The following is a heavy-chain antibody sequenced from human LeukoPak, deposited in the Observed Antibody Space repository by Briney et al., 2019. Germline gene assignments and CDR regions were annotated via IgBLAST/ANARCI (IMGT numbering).Heavy chain of an antibody. D-gene: IGHD1-14*01. CDR1: GFTFGGYG. V-gene: IGHV3-33*01. CDR2: IAYDGSRA. J-gene: IGHJ4*02. Sequence: PGRSLRLSCAGPGFTFGGYGMHWFRHTPGNGQQWVAVIAYDGSRAFYADSVKGRFTISRDNSKNTMSVQMDDLRAEDTAVYYCTRYNNDHFDYWGQGTLVTVSS. CDR3: TRYNNDHFDY.